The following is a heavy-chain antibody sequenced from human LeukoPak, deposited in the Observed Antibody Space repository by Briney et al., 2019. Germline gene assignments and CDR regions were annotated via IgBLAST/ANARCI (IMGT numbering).Heavy chain of an antibody. CDR2: VNPNSGNT. D-gene: IGHD2-15*01. CDR1: GYSFTTYD. Sequence: ASVKVSCKASGYSFTTYDINWVRQATGQGLEWMGWVNPNSGNTRYAQKFQGRVTMTRNTSISTAYMELSSLRSEDTAVYYCASEPATEDIPLQNFDYWGQGTLVTVSS. J-gene: IGHJ4*02. V-gene: IGHV1-8*01. CDR3: ASEPATEDIPLQNFDY.